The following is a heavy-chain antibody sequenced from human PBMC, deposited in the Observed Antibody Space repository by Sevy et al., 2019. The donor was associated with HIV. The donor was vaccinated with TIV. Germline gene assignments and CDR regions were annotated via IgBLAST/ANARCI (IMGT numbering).Heavy chain of an antibody. CDR3: AKVTYYYDSRGYPNYYFDY. Sequence: SETLSLTCTVSGGSITSYYWSWIRQPPGNGLEWIGHIYNNGNTNYNPSLRSRFTISVDRSKNHFSLKLSSVTAADTAVYYCAKVTYYYDSRGYPNYYFDYWGQGTLVTVSS. J-gene: IGHJ4*02. CDR2: IYNNGNT. V-gene: IGHV4-59*13. D-gene: IGHD3-22*01. CDR1: GGSITSYY.